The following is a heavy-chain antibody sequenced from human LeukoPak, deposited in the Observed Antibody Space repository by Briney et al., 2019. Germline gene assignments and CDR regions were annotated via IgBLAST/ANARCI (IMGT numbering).Heavy chain of an antibody. CDR3: ARSYSNHLFGMDV. CDR1: GFTVSSYY. J-gene: IGHJ6*02. D-gene: IGHD4-11*01. CDR2: MYSGGST. V-gene: IGHV3-66*01. Sequence: GGSLTLSCAASGFTVSSYYMTWVRQAPGKGLEGVSVMYSGGSTYYADSVKGRVAISRDNSQNTVFLQMNSVRVEDTAVYYCARSYSNHLFGMDVWGQGTAVTVSS.